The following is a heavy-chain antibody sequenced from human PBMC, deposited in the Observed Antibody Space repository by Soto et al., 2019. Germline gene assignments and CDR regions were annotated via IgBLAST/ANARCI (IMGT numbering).Heavy chain of an antibody. CDR2: IDSDGSST. J-gene: IGHJ6*02. V-gene: IGHV3-74*01. CDR1: GFTFGSYW. Sequence: EVQLVESGGGLVQPGGSLRVSCVASGFTFGSYWMNWVRQAPGKGLVWVSRIDSDGSSTTYADSVKGRFTTSRDNAKNTLYLQMSSLRVEDTAVYYCARGRPYGMDVWGQGTTVTVSS. CDR3: ARGRPYGMDV.